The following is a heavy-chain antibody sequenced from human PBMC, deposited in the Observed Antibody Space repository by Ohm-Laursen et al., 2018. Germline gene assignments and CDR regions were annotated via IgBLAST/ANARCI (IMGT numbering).Heavy chain of an antibody. V-gene: IGHV4-31*03. CDR3: ARDRVNWGSFDY. CDR1: GGSISSGGYY. J-gene: IGHJ4*02. D-gene: IGHD7-27*01. Sequence: TLSLTCTVSGGSISSGGYYWSWIRQHPGKGLEWIGYIYYSGSTYYNPSLKSRVTISVDTSKNQFSLKLSPVTAADTAVYYCARDRVNWGSFDYWVQGTRVTVSS. CDR2: IYYSGST.